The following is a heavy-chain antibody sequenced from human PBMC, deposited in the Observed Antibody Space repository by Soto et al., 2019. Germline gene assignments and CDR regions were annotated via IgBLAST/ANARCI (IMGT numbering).Heavy chain of an antibody. J-gene: IGHJ6*02. V-gene: IGHV1-69*01. D-gene: IGHD7-27*01. CDR1: GGTLNIYN. Sequence: QVQLVQSGAEVKKPGSSVKVSCKASGGTLNIYNINWVRQAPGQGLEWMGGILPIFGTTNYAQRFQGRLTIIADDSTSTAYMELSSLRSEDTAVYYCARDETGDSYYYYYGMDVWGQGTTVTVTS. CDR3: ARDETGDSYYYYYGMDV. CDR2: ILPIFGTT.